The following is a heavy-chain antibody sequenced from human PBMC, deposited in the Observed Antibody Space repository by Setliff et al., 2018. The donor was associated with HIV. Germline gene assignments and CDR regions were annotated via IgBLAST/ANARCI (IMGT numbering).Heavy chain of an antibody. CDR3: ARSGESFTTHFDA. CDR1: GYTFTDFG. J-gene: IGHJ3*01. V-gene: IGHV1-18*04. Sequence: ASVKVSCKGSGYTFTDFGLSWVRQAPGQGVEWMGWISNNNDNTDYAQDLQGRVTLNTDTSTATAYLDLESLRSDDTAVYYCARSGESFTTHFDAWGQGTMVTVSS. CDR2: ISNNNDNT. D-gene: IGHD4-4*01.